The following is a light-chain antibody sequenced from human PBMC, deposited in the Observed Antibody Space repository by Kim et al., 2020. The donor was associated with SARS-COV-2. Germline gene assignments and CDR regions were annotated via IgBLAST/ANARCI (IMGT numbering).Light chain of an antibody. V-gene: IGLV3-1*01. J-gene: IGLJ1*01. CDR2: QDN. CDR1: KLGDKY. Sequence: VSPGQTASITCSGDKLGDKYACWYQQKPGQSPVLVIYQDNKRPSGIPGRFSGSNSGNTATLTISGTHAMDEADYYCQAWDSSTYVFGTGTKVTVL. CDR3: QAWDSSTYV.